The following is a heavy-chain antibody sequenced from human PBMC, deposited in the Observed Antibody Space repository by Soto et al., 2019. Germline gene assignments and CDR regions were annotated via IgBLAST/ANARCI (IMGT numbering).Heavy chain of an antibody. J-gene: IGHJ6*02. CDR2: ISAYNGNT. V-gene: IGHV1-18*01. D-gene: IGHD3-22*01. Sequence: QVPLVQSGGEVKKPGASVKVSCKASGYTFTTYDLSWVRHAPGQGLEWMGWISAYNGNTNYAQNLQGRVTMTTDTSTSTAYMALRSLRSDDTAVYSCARVIGYYYHMDVWGQGTTVTVSS. CDR1: GYTFTTYD. CDR3: ARVIGYYYHMDV.